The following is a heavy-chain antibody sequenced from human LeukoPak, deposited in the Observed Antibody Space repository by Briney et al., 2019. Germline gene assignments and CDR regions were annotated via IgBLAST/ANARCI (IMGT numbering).Heavy chain of an antibody. D-gene: IGHD6-19*01. V-gene: IGHV4-61*08. J-gene: IGHJ6*02. Sequence: SETLSLTCTVSGGSISSGGYYWRWIRQPPGKGLEWIGYIYYSGSTNYNPSLKSRVTISVDTSKNQFSLKLSSVTAADTAVYYCARESIAVAGTANYYYYYGMDVWGQGTTVTVSS. CDR3: ARESIAVAGTANYYYYYGMDV. CDR1: GGSISSGGYY. CDR2: IYYSGST.